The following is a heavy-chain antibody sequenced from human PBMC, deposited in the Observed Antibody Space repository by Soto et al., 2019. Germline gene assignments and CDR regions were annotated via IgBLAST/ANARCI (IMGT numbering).Heavy chain of an antibody. J-gene: IGHJ6*03. Sequence: GGSLRLSCAASGFTFSSYSMNWVRQAPGKGLEWVSYISSSSSTIYYADSVKGRFTISRDNAKNSLYLQMNSLRAEDTAVYYCLGLYYYYYMDVWGKGTTVTVSS. V-gene: IGHV3-48*01. CDR1: GFTFSSYS. CDR3: LGLYYYYYMDV. CDR2: ISSSSSTI.